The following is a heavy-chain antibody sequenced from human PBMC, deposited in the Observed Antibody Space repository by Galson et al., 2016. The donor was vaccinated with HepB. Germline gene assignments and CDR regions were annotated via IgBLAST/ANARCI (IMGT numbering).Heavy chain of an antibody. J-gene: IGHJ3*02. V-gene: IGHV3-48*04. CDR3: ARSALHGDYEGDAFDI. D-gene: IGHD4-17*01. Sequence: SLRLSCAASGYFFSDFSMNWVRQAPGKGLEWVSYVSSSSGVLYYADSVKGRFTISRDSAQNSVYLQMNSLRAEDTALYFCARSALHGDYEGDAFDIWGRGTLLTVSS. CDR1: GYFFSDFS. CDR2: VSSSSGVL.